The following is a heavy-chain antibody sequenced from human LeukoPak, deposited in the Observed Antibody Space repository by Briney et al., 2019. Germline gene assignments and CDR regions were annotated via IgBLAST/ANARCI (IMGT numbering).Heavy chain of an antibody. D-gene: IGHD2-2*01. V-gene: IGHV4-59*01. J-gene: IGHJ6*02. CDR3: ARDWLVVQPYIMDA. Sequence: SETLSLTCTVSGGSISSYYWSWIRQPPGKGLEWIGYIYNSGTINYNPSLKSRVTISVDMSNNQFSLKLTSVTAADTAVYYCARDWLVVQPYIMDAWGQGTTVTVSS. CDR2: IYNSGTI. CDR1: GGSISSYY.